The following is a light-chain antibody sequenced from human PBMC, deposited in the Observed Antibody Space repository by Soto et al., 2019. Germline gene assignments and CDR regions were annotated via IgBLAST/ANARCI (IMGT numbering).Light chain of an antibody. CDR3: QQYESRPYT. J-gene: IGKJ3*01. Sequence: DIQMTQSPSSLSASIGDRVSFTCQASQDISKYLNWYQHKPGQAPSLLIYDASKSNFGVRSRVSESGSGTDVTFTISSLQPEDHVTYYCQQYESRPYTFGPGTKGD. CDR2: DAS. CDR1: QDISKY. V-gene: IGKV1-33*01.